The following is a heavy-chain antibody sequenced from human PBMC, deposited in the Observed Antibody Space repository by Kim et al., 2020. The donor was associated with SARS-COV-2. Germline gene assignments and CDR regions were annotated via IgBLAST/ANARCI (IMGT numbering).Heavy chain of an antibody. D-gene: IGHD6-13*01. V-gene: IGHV4-4*02. Sequence: SEILSLTCAVSGGSISSSNWWSWVRQPPGKGLEWIGEIYHSGSTNYNPSLKSRVTISVDKSKNQFSLKLSSVTAADTAVYYCARDNRAAAGIYYYYYYGMDVWGQGTTVTVSS. CDR1: GGSISSSNW. J-gene: IGHJ6*02. CDR3: ARDNRAAAGIYYYYYYGMDV. CDR2: IYHSGST.